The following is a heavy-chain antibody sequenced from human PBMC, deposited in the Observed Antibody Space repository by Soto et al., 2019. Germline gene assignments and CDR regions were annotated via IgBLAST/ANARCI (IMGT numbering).Heavy chain of an antibody. D-gene: IGHD6-19*01. CDR2: INEDGSHT. V-gene: IGHV3-74*01. CDR3: VRGSSGWTGIDY. J-gene: IGHJ4*02. Sequence: EVQLVESGGGLVQPGGSLRLSCTGSEFTFRNYWMHWVRQAPGKGLVCVARINEDGSHTDHADSVKGRFGISRDNAKNTLFLQMIRLRAYDTGLYYCVRGSSGWTGIDYWGQGTLLTVSS. CDR1: EFTFRNYW.